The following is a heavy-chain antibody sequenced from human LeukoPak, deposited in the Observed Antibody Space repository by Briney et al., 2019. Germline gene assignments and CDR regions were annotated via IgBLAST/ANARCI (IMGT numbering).Heavy chain of an antibody. CDR2: VYYSGST. D-gene: IGHD5-12*01. CDR1: GGSLSSYY. V-gene: IGHV4-59*01. CDR3: ARDRYGYEFDY. J-gene: IGHJ4*02. Sequence: SETLSLTCTVSGGSLSSYYWSWIRQPPGKGLEWIGYVYYSGSTNYNPSLKSRVTISVDTSKNQFSLRLTSVTAADTAVYYCARDRYGYEFDYWGQGTLVTVSS.